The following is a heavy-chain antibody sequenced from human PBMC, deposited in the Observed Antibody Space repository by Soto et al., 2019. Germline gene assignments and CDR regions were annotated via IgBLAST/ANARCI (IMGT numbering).Heavy chain of an antibody. Sequence: ASVKVSCKASGGTFSSYAISWVRQAPGQGLEWMGGIIPIFGTANYAQKFQGRVTITADESTSTAYMELSSLRSEDTAVYYCAVCSGGSCYSNLFDPWGQGTLVTVSS. J-gene: IGHJ5*02. D-gene: IGHD2-15*01. CDR2: IIPIFGTA. CDR3: AVCSGGSCYSNLFDP. V-gene: IGHV1-69*13. CDR1: GGTFSSYA.